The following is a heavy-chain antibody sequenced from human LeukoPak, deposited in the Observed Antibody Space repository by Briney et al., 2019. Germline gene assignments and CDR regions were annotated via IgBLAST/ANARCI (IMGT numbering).Heavy chain of an antibody. CDR3: ARHNYDILTGYYASMYYFDY. Sequence: SVKVSCKASGGTFSSYAISWVRQAPGQGLEWMGGIIPIFGTANYAQKFQGRVTITADESTSTAYMELSSLRSEDTAVYYCARHNYDILTGYYASMYYFDYWGQGTLVTVSS. V-gene: IGHV1-69*01. J-gene: IGHJ4*02. CDR1: GGTFSSYA. CDR2: IIPIFGTA. D-gene: IGHD3-9*01.